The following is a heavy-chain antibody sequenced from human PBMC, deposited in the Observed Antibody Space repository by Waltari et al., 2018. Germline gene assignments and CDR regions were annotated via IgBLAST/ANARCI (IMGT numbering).Heavy chain of an antibody. Sequence: PSETLSLTCAVSGYSISSGYYWGWIRQPPGKGLEWIGSIYHSGSTYYNPSLKSRVTISVDTSKNQFSLKLSSVTAADTAVYYCARRRSYGYAWFDPWGQGTLVTVSS. CDR3: ARRRSYGYAWFDP. CDR2: IYHSGST. V-gene: IGHV4-38-2*01. D-gene: IGHD5-18*01. J-gene: IGHJ5*02. CDR1: GYSISSGYY.